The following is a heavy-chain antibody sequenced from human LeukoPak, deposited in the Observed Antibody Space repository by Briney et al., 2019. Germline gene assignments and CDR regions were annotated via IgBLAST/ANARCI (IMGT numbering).Heavy chain of an antibody. Sequence: GASVKVSCKASGYTFTGYYMHWVRQAPGQGLEWMGRINPNSGGTNYAQKFQGGVTMTRDTSISTAYMELSRLRSDDTAVYYCARGYDYYDSSGYIDYWGQGTLVTVSS. CDR1: GYTFTGYY. J-gene: IGHJ4*02. D-gene: IGHD3-22*01. CDR3: ARGYDYYDSSGYIDY. V-gene: IGHV1-2*06. CDR2: INPNSGGT.